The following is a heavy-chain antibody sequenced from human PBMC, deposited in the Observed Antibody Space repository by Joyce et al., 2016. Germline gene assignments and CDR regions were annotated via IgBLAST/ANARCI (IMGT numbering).Heavy chain of an antibody. D-gene: IGHD6-25*01. V-gene: IGHV3-30*18. Sequence: QAQLVESGGGVVQPGRSLRLSCAVSGFTFRSYGMHWVRQGPGKGVEWVAVISNDGKNKNYADSVKGRFTVSRDNSKKILSLQMNSLRPEDTAVYYCAKDRETSAVLDFWGQGTPVTVSS. J-gene: IGHJ4*02. CDR2: ISNDGKNK. CDR3: AKDRETSAVLDF. CDR1: GFTFRSYG.